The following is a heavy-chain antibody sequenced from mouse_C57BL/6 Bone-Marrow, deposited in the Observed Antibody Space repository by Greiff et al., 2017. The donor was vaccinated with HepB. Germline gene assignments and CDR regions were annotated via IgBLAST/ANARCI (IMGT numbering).Heavy chain of an antibody. Sequence: LVESGAELVRPGASVTLSCKASGYTFTDYEMHWVKQTPVHGLEWIGAIDPETGGTAYNQKFKGKAILTADKSSSTAYMELRSLTSEDSAVYYCTRPAYLGYWGQGTTLTVSS. CDR2: IDPETGGT. CDR1: GYTFTDYE. V-gene: IGHV1-15*01. CDR3: TRPAYLGY. J-gene: IGHJ2*01.